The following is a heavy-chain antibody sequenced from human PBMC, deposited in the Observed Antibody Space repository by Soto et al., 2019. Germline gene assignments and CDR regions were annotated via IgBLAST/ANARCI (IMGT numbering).Heavy chain of an antibody. V-gene: IGHV4-4*02. Sequence: QVQLQESGPGLVKPSGTLSLTCAVSGGSISSSNWWSWVREPPGKGLEWIGEIYHSGNTNYNPSLKSRVTMAVDTSRNQFSLKLSSGHDADTAVYYCARRWGEGRVDYWGQGTLVTVSS. CDR1: GGSISSSNW. J-gene: IGHJ4*02. CDR2: IYHSGNT. D-gene: IGHD3-10*01. CDR3: ARRWGEGRVDY.